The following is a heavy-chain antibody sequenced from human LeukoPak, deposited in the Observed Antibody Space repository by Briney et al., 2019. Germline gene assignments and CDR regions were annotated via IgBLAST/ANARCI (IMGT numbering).Heavy chain of an antibody. CDR2: IYGDGTTT. J-gene: IGHJ4*02. CDR3: ARAEYSSSSRHFDY. Sequence: GGSLRLSCAASGFTFSSYWMHWVRQAPVKGLVWVSRIYGDGTTTNYADSVKGRFTISRDNANNTLYLQMNNLRDEDTAVYYCARAEYSSSSRHFDYWGQGTLVTVSS. V-gene: IGHV3-74*01. D-gene: IGHD6-6*01. CDR1: GFTFSSYW.